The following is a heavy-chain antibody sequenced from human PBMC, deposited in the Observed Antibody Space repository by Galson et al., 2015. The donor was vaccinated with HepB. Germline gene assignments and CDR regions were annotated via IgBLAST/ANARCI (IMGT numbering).Heavy chain of an antibody. CDR3: VRSGDFSGYSSR. D-gene: IGHD6-13*01. CDR2: IRSKATNYPA. CDR1: GFTFSGSA. Sequence: SLRLSCAASGFTFSGSAIHWVRQASGKGPEWIGHIRSKATNYPALYVPTLKGRFTISRDDSKNMAYLHMRSLKTDDTAVYYCVRSGDFSGYSSRWGQGTLVTVSS. V-gene: IGHV3-73*01. J-gene: IGHJ4*02.